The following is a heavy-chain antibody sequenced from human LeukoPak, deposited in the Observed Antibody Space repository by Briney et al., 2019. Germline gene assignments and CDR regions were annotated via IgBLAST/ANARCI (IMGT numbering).Heavy chain of an antibody. CDR3: TTPDFDY. Sequence: PGRSLRLSCTASGFTFGDYAMSWVRQAPGRGLEWVSFIRSKAYGGTTEYAASVKGRFTISRDDSKSIAYLQMNSLKTADTALYYCTTPDFDYCGQGTLVTVSS. CDR2: IRSKAYGGTT. J-gene: IGHJ4*02. V-gene: IGHV3-49*04. CDR1: GFTFGDYA.